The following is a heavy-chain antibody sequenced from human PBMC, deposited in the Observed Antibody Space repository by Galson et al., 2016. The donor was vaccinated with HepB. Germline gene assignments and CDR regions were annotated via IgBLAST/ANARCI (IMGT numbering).Heavy chain of an antibody. CDR1: GGSISSYY. CDR2: IHTTGST. J-gene: IGHJ6*04. D-gene: IGHD5-24*01. Sequence: SETLSLTCTVSGGSISSYYWTWIRQPPGKGLGGLGWIGRIHTTGSTNYNPSLKSRVTISVDTSKNQFSLKLSSVTAADTAVYYCAREDGSGGYYYGMDVWGKGTTVTVSS. CDR3: AREDGSGGYYYGMDV. V-gene: IGHV4-4*08.